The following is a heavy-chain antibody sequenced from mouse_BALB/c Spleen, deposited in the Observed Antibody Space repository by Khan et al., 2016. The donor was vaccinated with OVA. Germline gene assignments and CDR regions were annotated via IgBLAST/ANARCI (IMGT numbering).Heavy chain of an antibody. CDR1: GYSITSDYA. J-gene: IGHJ3*01. Sequence: EVQLQESGPGLVKPSQSLSLTCTVTGYSITSDYAWNWIRQFPGNKLEWMGYISYSGSTSYNPSLKSRISITRDTSKNQFFLQLNSVTTEDTATYYCARGRYRYPLAYWGQGTLVTVSA. V-gene: IGHV3-2*02. CDR2: ISYSGST. CDR3: ARGRYRYPLAY. D-gene: IGHD2-14*01.